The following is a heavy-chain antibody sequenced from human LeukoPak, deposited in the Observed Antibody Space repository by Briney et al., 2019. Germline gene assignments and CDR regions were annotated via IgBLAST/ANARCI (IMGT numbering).Heavy chain of an antibody. CDR1: GFTFSSYG. V-gene: IGHV3-33*01. CDR2: IWYDGSNN. J-gene: IGHJ4*02. D-gene: IGHD6-19*01. Sequence: GGSLRLSCAASGFTFSSYGMHWVRQAPGKGREWVAIIWYDGSNNYYADSVKGRFTISRDNSKNTLSLQMNSLRAEDTAVYYCARDSIAVAGCFDSWGQGTLVTVSS. CDR3: ARDSIAVAGCFDS.